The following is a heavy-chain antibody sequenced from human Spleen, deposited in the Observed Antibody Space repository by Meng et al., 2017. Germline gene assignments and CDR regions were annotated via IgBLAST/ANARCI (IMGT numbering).Heavy chain of an antibody. CDR1: GFTFSRYE. CDR3: ARGRPYSSSWHDAFDI. J-gene: IGHJ3*02. V-gene: IGHV3-48*03. CDR2: ISSSSSTI. Sequence: GESLKISCAASGFTFSRYEMNWVRQAPGEGLEWVSYISSSSSTIYYADSVKGRFTISRDNAKNSLYLQMNSLRAEDTAVYYCARGRPYSSSWHDAFDIWGQGTMVTVSS. D-gene: IGHD6-13*01.